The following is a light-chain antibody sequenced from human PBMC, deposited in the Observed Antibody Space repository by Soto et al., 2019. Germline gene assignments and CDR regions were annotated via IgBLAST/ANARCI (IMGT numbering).Light chain of an antibody. Sequence: QAALTQPASVSGSPGQSITISCTGTSRDVGAYNYVSWYQQHPVKAPKLMIYDVSSRPSGISNRFSGSKSGNTASLTISGVKAEDEADYYCSSYASSSTVIFGGGTKLTVL. J-gene: IGLJ2*01. CDR1: SRDVGAYNY. CDR3: SSYASSSTVI. CDR2: DVS. V-gene: IGLV2-14*01.